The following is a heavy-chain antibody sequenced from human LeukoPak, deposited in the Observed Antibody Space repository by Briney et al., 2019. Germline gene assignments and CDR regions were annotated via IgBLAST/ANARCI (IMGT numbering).Heavy chain of an antibody. Sequence: GGSLRLSCAASGFTFSSYGMHWARQAPGKGLEWVAVISYDGSNKYYADSVKGRFTISRDNSKNTLYLQMNSLRAEDTAVYYCARASRSFSDAFDIWGQGTMVTVSS. CDR3: ARASRSFSDAFDI. V-gene: IGHV3-30*19. J-gene: IGHJ3*02. CDR1: GFTFSSYG. CDR2: ISYDGSNK.